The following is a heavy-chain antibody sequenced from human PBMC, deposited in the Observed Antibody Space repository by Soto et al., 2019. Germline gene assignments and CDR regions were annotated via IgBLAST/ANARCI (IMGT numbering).Heavy chain of an antibody. D-gene: IGHD5-12*01. CDR2: INTRGGTT. CDR3: AREKGVEGEWLQIGRSLFDP. Sequence: QVQLVQSGTEVKKPGASVTVSCKASGDTFISYYIHWVRQAPGQGLEWMGIINTRGGTTSYGQKVRGGVTMTRDTSTSTGYMEVSSLRSEDTAVYYWAREKGVEGEWLQIGRSLFDPWGQGSLVTVSS. CDR1: GDTFISYY. J-gene: IGHJ5*02. V-gene: IGHV1-46*01.